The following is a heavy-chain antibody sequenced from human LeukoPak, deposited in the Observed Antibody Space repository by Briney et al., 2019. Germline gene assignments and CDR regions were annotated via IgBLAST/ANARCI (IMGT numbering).Heavy chain of an antibody. CDR3: AKAHTIFGVVIIPHDAFDI. CDR2: IGWNSGSI. CDR1: GFTFDDFA. D-gene: IGHD3-3*01. Sequence: GGSLRLYCAGSGFTFDDFAMHWVRQAPGQGLEWVSGIGWNSGSIGYEESVKGRFTISRDNAKNSLYLQMNSLRAEDTALYYCAKAHTIFGVVIIPHDAFDIWGQGTMVTVSS. V-gene: IGHV3-9*01. J-gene: IGHJ3*02.